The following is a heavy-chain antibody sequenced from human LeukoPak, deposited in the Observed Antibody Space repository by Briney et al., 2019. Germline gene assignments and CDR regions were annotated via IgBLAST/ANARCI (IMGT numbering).Heavy chain of an antibody. CDR3: AKDRGWELRILDY. J-gene: IGHJ4*02. Sequence: GGSLRLSCAASGFSFSGYAIHWVRQAPGKGLEWVALISYNGGRKDYADSVKGRFAISRDNSKNTLYLQMNSLKPEDTAVYYCAKDRGWELRILDYWGQGTLVTVSS. V-gene: IGHV3-30*09. CDR1: GFSFSGYA. D-gene: IGHD1-26*01. CDR2: ISYNGGRK.